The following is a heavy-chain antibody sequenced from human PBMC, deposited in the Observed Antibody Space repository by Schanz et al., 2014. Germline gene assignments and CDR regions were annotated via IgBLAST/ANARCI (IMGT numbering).Heavy chain of an antibody. CDR2: IRSTAYGATT. J-gene: IGHJ4*02. CDR1: GFTFGDYA. Sequence: EVQLVESGGGLVQPGRSLSLSCTASGFTFGDYAMSWVRPAPGKVLECVGFIRSTAYGATTEYAASVKGRFTISRDESNHIPYPQTNTLKIEDTALYYCTSQESSGDYWGQGTLVTVSS. CDR3: TSQESSGDY. V-gene: IGHV3-49*04.